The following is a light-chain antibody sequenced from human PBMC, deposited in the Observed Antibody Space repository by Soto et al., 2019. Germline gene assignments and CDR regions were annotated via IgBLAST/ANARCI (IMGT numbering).Light chain of an antibody. Sequence: EIVLTQSPATLSLSPGERATPSCRASHTISSSYLAWYQQKPGQAPRLLMYGISRRATGIPDRFSGSGSGTDFTLTITRLEPEDFAVYYCQQYVTSSPRTFGQGTKVDI. CDR2: GIS. CDR1: HTISSSY. CDR3: QQYVTSSPRT. J-gene: IGKJ1*01. V-gene: IGKV3-20*01.